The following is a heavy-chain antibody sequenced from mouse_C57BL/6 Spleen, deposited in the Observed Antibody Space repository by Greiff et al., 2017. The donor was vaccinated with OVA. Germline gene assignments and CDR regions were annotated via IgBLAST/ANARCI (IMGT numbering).Heavy chain of an antibody. V-gene: IGHV5-4*03. CDR3: ARVTTVVARAMDY. CDR2: ISDGGSYT. D-gene: IGHD1-1*01. J-gene: IGHJ4*01. Sequence: EVKVVESGGGLVKPGGSLKLSCAASGFTFSSYAMSWVRQTPEKRLEWVATISDGGSYTYYPDNVKGRFTISRDNAKNNLYLQMSHLKSEDTAMYYCARVTTVVARAMDYWGQGTSVTVSS. CDR1: GFTFSSYA.